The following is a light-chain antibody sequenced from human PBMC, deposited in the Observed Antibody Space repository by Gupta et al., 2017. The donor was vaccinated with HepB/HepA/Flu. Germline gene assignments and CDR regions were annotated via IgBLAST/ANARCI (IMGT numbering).Light chain of an antibody. J-gene: IGLJ3*02. Sequence: QSALTQPRSVSGSPGQSVTISCTGTSSDVGGYKYVSWYQQHPGKAPKRRIYDVSKRPSGVPDRFSGSKSGNTASLTIAGLQAEDEADDVCCSYAGTDTLWVFGGGTKLTVL. CDR2: DVS. CDR1: SSDVGGYKY. V-gene: IGLV2-11*01. CDR3: CSYAGTDTLWV.